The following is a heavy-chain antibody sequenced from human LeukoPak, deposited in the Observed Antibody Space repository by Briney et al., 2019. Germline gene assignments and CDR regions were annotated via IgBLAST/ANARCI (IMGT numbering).Heavy chain of an antibody. D-gene: IGHD3-10*01. V-gene: IGHV3-23*01. CDR3: ARVGPLATRSAGHYYFDL. J-gene: IGHJ2*01. CDR1: GFTFSNYA. CDR2: VSDKGDAT. Sequence: PGGSLRLSCAASGFTFSNYAMSWVRRAPGKGLEWFSTVSDKGDATAHADSVKGRFTISRDNAKNTLSLLMNILRAEDTAVYYCARVGPLATRSAGHYYFDLWGRGTLVTVPS.